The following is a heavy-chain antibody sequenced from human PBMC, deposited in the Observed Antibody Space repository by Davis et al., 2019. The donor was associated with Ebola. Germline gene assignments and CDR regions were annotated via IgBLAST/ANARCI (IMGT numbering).Heavy chain of an antibody. J-gene: IGHJ6*02. CDR2: ISSSSSYI. V-gene: IGHV3-21*01. CDR3: ARGRVGRMTTVTVYYYYYGMDV. D-gene: IGHD4-11*01. Sequence: GGSLRLSCAASGFTFSSYSMNWVRQAPGKGLEWVSCISSSSSYIYYADSVKGRFTISRDNAKNSLYLQMNSLRAEDTAVYYCARGRVGRMTTVTVYYYYYGMDVWGQGTTVTVSS. CDR1: GFTFSSYS.